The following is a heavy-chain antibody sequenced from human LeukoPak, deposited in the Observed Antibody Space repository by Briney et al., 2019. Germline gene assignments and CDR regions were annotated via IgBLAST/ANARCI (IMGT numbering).Heavy chain of an antibody. V-gene: IGHV4-39*01. CDR3: ARHVEIAVAGPIDY. J-gene: IGHJ4*02. CDR1: GGSISSSRDY. Sequence: ETSETLCLTCTASGGSISSSRDYWGWIRQPPGKGLEWIGSIYYSGSTYYNPSLKSRVTISVDTSKNQFSLKLSSVTAADTAVYYCARHVEIAVAGPIDYWGQGTLVTFSS. D-gene: IGHD6-19*01. CDR2: IYYSGST.